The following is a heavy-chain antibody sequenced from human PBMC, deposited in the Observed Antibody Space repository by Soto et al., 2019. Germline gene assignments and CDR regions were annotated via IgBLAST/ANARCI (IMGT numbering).Heavy chain of an antibody. CDR2: ISDGGST. D-gene: IGHD3-22*01. CDR1: GGSIYTYY. CDR3: ARGLGNYEYYGMDV. Sequence: SETLSLTCNVSGGSIYTYYWNWIRQSPGKGLEWIGYISDGGSTNYNPSLKSRVTISVDTSKNQFSLKLSSVTAADTAVYYCARGLGNYEYYGMDVWGQGTTVTSP. V-gene: IGHV4-59*01. J-gene: IGHJ6*02.